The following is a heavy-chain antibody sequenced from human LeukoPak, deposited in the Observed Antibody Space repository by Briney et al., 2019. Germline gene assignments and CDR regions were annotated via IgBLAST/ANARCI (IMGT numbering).Heavy chain of an antibody. J-gene: IGHJ4*02. CDR2: INPSGGST. D-gene: IGHD1-1*01. CDR3: AREGQLGPFDY. CDR1: GYTFTSYY. Sequence: GASVKVSCKASGYTFTSYYMHWVRQAPGQGLEWMGIINPSGGSTSYAQKFQGRVTMTRDTSTSTLYMELSSLRSDDTAVYYCAREGQLGPFDYWGQGTLVTVSS. V-gene: IGHV1-46*01.